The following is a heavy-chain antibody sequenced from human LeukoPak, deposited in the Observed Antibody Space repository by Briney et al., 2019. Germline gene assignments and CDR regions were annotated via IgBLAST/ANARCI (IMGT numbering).Heavy chain of an antibody. J-gene: IGHJ4*02. CDR2: ISAYNGNT. D-gene: IGHD3-9*01. CDR3: ARDHPWYYDILTGYEVNFDY. CDR1: GYTFTSYG. V-gene: IGHV1-18*01. Sequence: ASVKVSCKASGYTFTSYGISWVRQAPGQGLEWMGWISAYNGNTNYAQKLQGRVTMTTDTSTSTAYMELRSLRSDDTAVYYCARDHPWYYDILTGYEVNFDYWGQGTLVTVSS.